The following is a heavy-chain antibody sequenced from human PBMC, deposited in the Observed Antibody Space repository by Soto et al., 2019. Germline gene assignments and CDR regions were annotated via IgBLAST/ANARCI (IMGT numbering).Heavy chain of an antibody. J-gene: IGHJ3*02. V-gene: IGHV3-9*01. CDR2: ISWNSATI. Sequence: VQLVESGGGLVQPGRSLRLSCVASGFTFDDYAMHWVRQAPGKGPEWVSGISWNSATIVYADSVKGRFTISRDNAKNSLYLQINSLRAEDTALYYCAKAQGDIWGQGTMVTVSA. CDR1: GFTFDDYA. CDR3: AKAQGDI.